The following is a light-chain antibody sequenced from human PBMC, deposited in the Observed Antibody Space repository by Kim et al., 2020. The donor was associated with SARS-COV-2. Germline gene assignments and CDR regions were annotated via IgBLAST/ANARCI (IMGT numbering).Light chain of an antibody. V-gene: IGKV1-39*01. CDR3: QQTYSTLYT. Sequence: SGVPSRFSGSGYGTDFTLTINSLQPEDFATYYCQQTYSTLYTFGQGTKV. J-gene: IGKJ2*01.